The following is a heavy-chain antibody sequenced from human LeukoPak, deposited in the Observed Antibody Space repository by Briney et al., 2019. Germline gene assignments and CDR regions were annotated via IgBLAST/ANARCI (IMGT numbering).Heavy chain of an antibody. CDR1: GGTFSSYA. CDR2: IIPIFGTA. J-gene: IGHJ4*02. Sequence: SVTVSCKASGGTFSSYAISWVRQAPGQGLEWMGGIIPIFGTANYAQKFQGRVTITADESTSTAYMELSSLRSEDTAVYYCARGLDSSGYNDYRGQGTLVTVSS. CDR3: ARGLDSSGYNDY. V-gene: IGHV1-69*13. D-gene: IGHD3-22*01.